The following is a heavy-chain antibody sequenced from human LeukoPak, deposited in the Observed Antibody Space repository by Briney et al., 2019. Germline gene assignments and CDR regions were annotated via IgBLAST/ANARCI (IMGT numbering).Heavy chain of an antibody. CDR3: AKCGNHDFWSGYYFAEYFQH. J-gene: IGHJ1*01. CDR1: GFTFSSYA. V-gene: IGHV3-23*01. D-gene: IGHD3-3*01. Sequence: GGSLRLSCAASGFTFSSYAMSWVRQAPGKGLEWVSAISGSGGSTYYADSVKGRFTISRDNSKNTLYLQMNSLRAEDTAVYYCAKCGNHDFWSGYYFAEYFQHWGQGTLVTVSS. CDR2: ISGSGGST.